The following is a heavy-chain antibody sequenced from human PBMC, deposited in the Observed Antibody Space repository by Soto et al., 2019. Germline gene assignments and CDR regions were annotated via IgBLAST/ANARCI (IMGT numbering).Heavy chain of an antibody. J-gene: IGHJ4*02. V-gene: IGHV4-59*01. CDR2: IYRRGST. CDR1: GGSIGDYY. D-gene: IGHD2-2*01. CDR3: ARGPHCSRPNCYLQPFNY. Sequence: QVQLQESGPALVRPSETLSLTCTVSGGSIGDYYWNWIRQPPGTGLEWIGYIYRRGSTTYNPSLKSRVTMSVDTSENQFSLRLSSVTATDTAVYYCARGPHCSRPNCYLQPFNYWGQGTLVTVSS.